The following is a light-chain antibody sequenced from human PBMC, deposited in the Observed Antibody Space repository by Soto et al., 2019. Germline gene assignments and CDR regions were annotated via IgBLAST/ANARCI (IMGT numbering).Light chain of an antibody. CDR2: GAS. CDR1: QSVSSN. V-gene: IGKV3-15*01. CDR3: QQYNNWPPWT. J-gene: IGKJ1*01. Sequence: DIMMTQSPATLSLSPGDSVTISWRASQSVSSNLAWFQQKPGQAPRLLIYGASTRATGIPATFSGSGSGKEFTLTISSLQSEDFAVYDCQQYNNWPPWTCGQGTKVDIK.